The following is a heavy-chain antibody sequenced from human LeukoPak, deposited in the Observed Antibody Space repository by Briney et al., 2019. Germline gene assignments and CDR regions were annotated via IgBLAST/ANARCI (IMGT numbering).Heavy chain of an antibody. Sequence: PSETLSLTCTVSGGSISSYYWTWIRQPPGKGLKYIGYVYYSGSTNYNPSLKSRVTISLDMSKNQFSLKLSSVTAADTAVYYCATLLPAAYFDFWGQGTLVTVSS. CDR2: VYYSGST. J-gene: IGHJ4*02. D-gene: IGHD2-2*01. CDR1: GGSISSYY. CDR3: ATLLPAAYFDF. V-gene: IGHV4-59*08.